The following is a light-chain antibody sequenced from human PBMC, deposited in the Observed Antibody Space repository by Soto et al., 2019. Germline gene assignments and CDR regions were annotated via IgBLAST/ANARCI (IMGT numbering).Light chain of an antibody. CDR2: TAS. CDR1: QGSNNY. J-gene: IGKJ5*01. CDR3: QKYNSAPSIT. Sequence: DIQMTQSPSSLSASVGDRVTITCRASQGSNNYLAWYQDKPGKGPKLLIYTASTLQSGVPSRFSGSRSGTYFTLTISSLQPEDVATYYCQKYNSAPSITFGQGTRLEIK. V-gene: IGKV1-27*01.